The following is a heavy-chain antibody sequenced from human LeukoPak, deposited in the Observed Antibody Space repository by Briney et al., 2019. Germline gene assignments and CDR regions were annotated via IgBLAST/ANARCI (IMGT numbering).Heavy chain of an antibody. CDR2: ISGSGGST. CDR1: GFIFSSNA. CDR3: ARGGNFGVVTDY. Sequence: PGGSLRLSCAASGFIFSSNAMSWVRQAPGKGLEWVSTISGSGGSTYYADSVKGRFTISRDNSKNTVYLQMNSLRAEDTAVYDSARGGNFGVVTDYGGQRRLVSVSS. V-gene: IGHV3-23*01. J-gene: IGHJ4*02. D-gene: IGHD3-3*01.